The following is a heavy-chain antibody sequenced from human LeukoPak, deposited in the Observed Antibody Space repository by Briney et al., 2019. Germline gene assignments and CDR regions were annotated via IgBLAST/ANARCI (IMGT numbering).Heavy chain of an antibody. CDR1: GGSLSGHY. CDR3: ARFSWGCSTASCYLTN. V-gene: IGHV4-59*11. Sequence: SETLSLTCTVGGGSLSGHYWGWIRQPPGKALELVGHIYYTGTTFYNPSLNSRITITLDTSRNQFSLRLTSVIAADTAVYYCARFSWGCSTASCYLTNWGQGTLVTVSS. D-gene: IGHD2-2*01. J-gene: IGHJ4*02. CDR2: IYYTGTT.